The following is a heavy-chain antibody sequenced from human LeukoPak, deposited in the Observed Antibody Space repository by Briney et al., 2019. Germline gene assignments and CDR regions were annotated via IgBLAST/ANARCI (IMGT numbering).Heavy chain of an antibody. J-gene: IGHJ4*02. CDR1: TFSFSEYP. Sequence: GGSLRLSCAASTFSFSEYPMGWVRQAPGKGLEWVSGISAGGDGTYYADSVKGRFTISRDNSKNTLYLQMNSLRAEDTAVYCCARRYGTSTSCSYFDYWGQGTLVTVSS. CDR2: ISAGGDGT. V-gene: IGHV3-23*01. CDR3: ARRYGTSTSCSYFDY. D-gene: IGHD2-2*01.